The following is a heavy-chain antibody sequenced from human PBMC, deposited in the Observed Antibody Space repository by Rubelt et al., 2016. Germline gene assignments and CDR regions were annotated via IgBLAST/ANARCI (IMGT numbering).Heavy chain of an antibody. CDR2: INKNGVPT. D-gene: IGHD2-21*01. V-gene: IGHV3-21*05. J-gene: IGHJ3*01. CDR1: GFAFDTYN. CDR3: ARDFMWAFDV. Sequence: EVQLVESGGGLVKPGGSLRLSCAASGFAFDTYNMNWVRQAPGKGLEWVSYINKNGVPTFYADSVKGRFTISRDNAKNSLVLQMNSLRAEDTALYYCARDFMWAFDVWGQGTMVTVSS.